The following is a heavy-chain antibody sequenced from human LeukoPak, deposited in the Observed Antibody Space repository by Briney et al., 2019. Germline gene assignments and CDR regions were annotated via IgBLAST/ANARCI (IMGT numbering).Heavy chain of an antibody. CDR2: VSHDGRSK. Sequence: GGSLRLSCAASGFTFSTYVIHWVRQAPGKGLEWVAVVSHDGRSKYHADSVKGRFTISRDNAKNSLYLQMNSLRAEDTAVYYCARDRGNQRGYYYYYMDVWGKGTTVTVSS. D-gene: IGHD1-14*01. J-gene: IGHJ6*03. CDR1: GFTFSTYV. CDR3: ARDRGNQRGYYYYYMDV. V-gene: IGHV3-30*04.